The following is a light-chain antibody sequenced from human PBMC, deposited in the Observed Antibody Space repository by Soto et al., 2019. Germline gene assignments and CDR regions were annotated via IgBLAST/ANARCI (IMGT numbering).Light chain of an antibody. CDR2: DAS. CDR3: QDYLPYSST. V-gene: IGKV1-5*01. Sequence: DLQMTQSPSTLSASVGDSVTITCRASERISSWLAWYQEKPGKAPHLLIYDASSLESGVPSRDSGRGSGTEFTLTISSLQPHECTTDYCQDYLPYSSTFGKETNVEIK. CDR1: ERISSW. J-gene: IGKJ1*01.